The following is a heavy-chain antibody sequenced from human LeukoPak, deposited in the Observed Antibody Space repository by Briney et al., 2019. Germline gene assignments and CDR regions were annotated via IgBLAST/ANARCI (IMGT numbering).Heavy chain of an antibody. V-gene: IGHV1-69*05. CDR1: GGTFSSYA. Sequence: ASVKVSCKASGGTFSSYAISWVRQAPGQGLEWMGGIIPIFGTANYAQKFQGRVTITTDESTSTAYMELSSLRSEDTAVYYCARGLGSDYYGSGSYSPSRNYYYYMDVWGKGTTVTVSS. CDR3: ARGLGSDYYGSGSYSPSRNYYYYMDV. CDR2: IIPIFGTA. J-gene: IGHJ6*03. D-gene: IGHD3-10*01.